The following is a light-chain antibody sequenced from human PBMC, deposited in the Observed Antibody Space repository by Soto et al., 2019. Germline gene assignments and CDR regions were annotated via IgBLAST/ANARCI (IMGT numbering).Light chain of an antibody. CDR3: QQYDSSPWT. V-gene: IGKV3-20*01. J-gene: IGKJ1*01. Sequence: EIMLTQSPGTLSLSPGERATLSCRASPAVSNTYLAWFQQKPGQAPRLLIYDTSSRATGTPDRFSGSGSGTDFTLTIISLEPEDFAVDYCQQYDSSPWTFCQGTKVDIK. CDR2: DTS. CDR1: PAVSNTY.